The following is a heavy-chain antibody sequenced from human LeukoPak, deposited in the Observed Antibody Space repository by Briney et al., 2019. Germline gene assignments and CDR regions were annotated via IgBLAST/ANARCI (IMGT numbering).Heavy chain of an antibody. D-gene: IGHD3-22*01. J-gene: IGHJ4*02. Sequence: GASVKVSCKASGGTFSSYAISWVRQAPGQGLEWMGGIIPIFGTANYAQKFQGRVTITADESTSTAYMELSSLRSEDTAVHYCARDRIYYDSSGYYYIPTYDYWGQGTLVTVSS. CDR3: ARDRIYYDSSGYYYIPTYDY. V-gene: IGHV1-69*13. CDR1: GGTFSSYA. CDR2: IIPIFGTA.